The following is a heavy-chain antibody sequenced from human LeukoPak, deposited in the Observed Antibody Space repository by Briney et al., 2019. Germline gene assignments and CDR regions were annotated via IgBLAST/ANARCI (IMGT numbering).Heavy chain of an antibody. CDR3: ARDYCGGDCSHDY. J-gene: IGHJ4*02. CDR2: IDPNNGDT. CDR1: GYPFTNYYY. D-gene: IGHD2-21*02. Sequence: ASVKVSCKTSGYPFTNYYYIHWIRQAPGQGLEWMGWIDPNNGDTNYAQKFQGRVSMTRDTSISTAYLELSRLRSGDTAVYFCARDYCGGDCSHDYWGQGTLATVSS. V-gene: IGHV1-2*02.